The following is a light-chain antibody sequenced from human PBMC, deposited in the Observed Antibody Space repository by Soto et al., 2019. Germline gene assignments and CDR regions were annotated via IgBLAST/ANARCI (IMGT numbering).Light chain of an antibody. J-gene: IGLJ1*01. CDR3: CSYTTSSTRV. Sequence: QSALTQPASVSGSPGQSIAISCTGSSSDVGFYKYVSWYQQHPGKVPTLIIYEVTNRPSGVSNRFSGSKSGNTASLTISGLQAEDEADYYCCSYTTSSTRVFGSGTKLTVL. CDR2: EVT. CDR1: SSDVGFYKY. V-gene: IGLV2-14*01.